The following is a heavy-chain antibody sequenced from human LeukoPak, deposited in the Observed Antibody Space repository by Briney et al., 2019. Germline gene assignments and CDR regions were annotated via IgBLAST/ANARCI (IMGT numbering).Heavy chain of an antibody. CDR3: ATQYYDILTGYRADLNYYYMDV. Sequence: SVKVSCKASGGTFSSYAISWVRQAPGQGLEWMGGIIPIFGTANYAQKFQGRVTITADKSTSTAYMELRGLRSDDTAVYYCATQYYDILTGYRADLNYYYMDVWGKGTTVTVSS. J-gene: IGHJ6*03. V-gene: IGHV1-69*06. D-gene: IGHD3-9*01. CDR2: IIPIFGTA. CDR1: GGTFSSYA.